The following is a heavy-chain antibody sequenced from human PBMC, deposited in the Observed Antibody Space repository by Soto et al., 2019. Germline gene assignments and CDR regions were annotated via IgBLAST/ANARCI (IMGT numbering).Heavy chain of an antibody. CDR3: ARPRRDRCFSYGMAV. Sequence: QVQLVQSGAEMQHRGASVRVSCKASGGTFSKYAFSWVRQAPGQGLEWLGGTIPMFGKPNYAQEFQGRVPNAADESTATVYMELSSLRSEDTSVYCGARPRRDRCFSYGMAVWGQGTTVTVSS. CDR1: GGTFSKYA. J-gene: IGHJ6*02. V-gene: IGHV1-69*01. D-gene: IGHD3-22*01. CDR2: TIPMFGKP.